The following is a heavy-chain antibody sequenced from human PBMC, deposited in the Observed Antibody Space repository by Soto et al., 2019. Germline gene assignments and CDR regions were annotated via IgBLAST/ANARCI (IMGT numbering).Heavy chain of an antibody. CDR3: AIRVPYSSGEDAFDI. CDR1: GGSFSGYY. CDR2: INHSGST. Sequence: SETLSLTCAVYGGSFSGYYWSWIRQPPGKGLEWIGEINHSGSTNYNPSLKSRVTISVDTSKNQFSLKLSSVTAADTAVYYCAIRVPYSSGEDAFDIWGQGTMVTVSS. D-gene: IGHD6-19*01. V-gene: IGHV4-34*01. J-gene: IGHJ3*02.